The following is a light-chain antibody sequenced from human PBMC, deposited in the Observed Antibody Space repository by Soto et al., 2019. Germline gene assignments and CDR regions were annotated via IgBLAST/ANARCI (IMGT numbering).Light chain of an antibody. CDR2: GAS. CDR1: QSVSSSY. Sequence: EIVLTQSPGTLSLSPGERATLSCRASQSVSSSYLAWYQQKPGQAPRLLIYGASSRATGIPPRFSGSGSGTEFTLTISSLQSEDFAVYYCQQYSNWPPITFGQGTRLEIK. CDR3: QQYSNWPPIT. V-gene: IGKV3-20*01. J-gene: IGKJ5*01.